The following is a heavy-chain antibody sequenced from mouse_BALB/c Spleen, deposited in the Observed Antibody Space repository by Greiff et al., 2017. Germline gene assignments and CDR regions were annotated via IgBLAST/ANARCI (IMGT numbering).Heavy chain of an antibody. CDR1: GFSLTSYG. CDR2: IWAGGST. D-gene: IGHD2-2*01. V-gene: IGHV2-9*02. J-gene: IGHJ3*01. CDR3: AREKGYGYDGFAY. Sequence: VQVVESGPGLVAPSQSLSITCTVSGFSLTSYGVHWVRQPPGKGLEWLGVIWAGGSTNYNSALMSRLSISKDNSESQVFLKMNSLQTDDTAMYYCAREKGYGYDGFAYWGQGTLVTVSA.